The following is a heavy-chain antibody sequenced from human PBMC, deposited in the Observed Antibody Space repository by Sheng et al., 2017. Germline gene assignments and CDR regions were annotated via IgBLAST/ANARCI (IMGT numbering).Heavy chain of an antibody. CDR3: ARRVYDFWAAFDY. Sequence: QLQLQESGPGLVKPSETLSLTCTVSGCSISSSSYYWGWIRQPPGKGLEWIGSIYYSGSTYYNPSLKSRVTISVDTSKNQFSLKLSSVTAADTAVYYCARRVYDFWAAFDYWGQGTLVTVSS. CDR1: GCSISSSSYY. D-gene: IGHD3-3*01. J-gene: IGHJ4*02. CDR2: IYYSGST. V-gene: IGHV4-39*01.